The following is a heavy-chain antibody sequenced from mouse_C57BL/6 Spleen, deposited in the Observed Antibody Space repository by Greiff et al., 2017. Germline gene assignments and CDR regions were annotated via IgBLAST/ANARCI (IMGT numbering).Heavy chain of an antibody. V-gene: IGHV3-6*01. D-gene: IGHD2-4*01. CDR3: RLDYDGYAMDY. CDR1: GYSITSGYY. CDR2: ISYDGSN. Sequence: DVKLQESGPGLVKPSQSLSLTCSVTGYSITSGYYWNWIRQFPGNKLEWMGYISYDGSNNYNPSLKNRISITRDTSKNQFFLKLNSVTTEDTATYYCRLDYDGYAMDYWGQGTSVTVSS. J-gene: IGHJ4*01.